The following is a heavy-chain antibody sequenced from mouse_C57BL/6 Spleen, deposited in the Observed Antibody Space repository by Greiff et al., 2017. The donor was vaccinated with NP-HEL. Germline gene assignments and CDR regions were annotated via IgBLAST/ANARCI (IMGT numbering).Heavy chain of an antibody. CDR3: AREGGTGTFLDY. CDR2: IYPGSGNT. CDR1: GYSFTSSY. Sequence: QVQLQQSGPELVKPGASVKISCKASGYSFTSSYIHWVKQRPGQGLEWIGWIYPGSGNTKYNEKFKGKATLTADTSSSTAYMQLSSLTSEDSAVYYCAREGGTGTFLDYWGQGTTLTVSS. D-gene: IGHD4-1*01. V-gene: IGHV1-66*01. J-gene: IGHJ2*01.